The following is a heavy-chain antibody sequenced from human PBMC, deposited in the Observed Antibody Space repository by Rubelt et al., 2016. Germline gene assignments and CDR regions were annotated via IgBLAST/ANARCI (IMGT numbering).Heavy chain of an antibody. V-gene: IGHV4-59*01. CDR1: DGSISPYY. CDR2: IYYTGST. Sequence: QVQLQESGPGLVKPSETLSLTCSVSDGSISPYYWSWIRQPPGKGLEWIGYIYYTGSTTYSPSLKSRVAISVDPSKNQFSLRLNSVTAADTAVYYCARTIAARREDYFYYGMDVWGQGTTVTVSS. J-gene: IGHJ6*02. D-gene: IGHD5-12*01. CDR3: ARTIAARREDYFYYGMDV.